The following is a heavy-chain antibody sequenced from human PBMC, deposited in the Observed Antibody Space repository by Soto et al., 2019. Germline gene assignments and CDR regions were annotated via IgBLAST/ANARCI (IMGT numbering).Heavy chain of an antibody. D-gene: IGHD2-15*01. CDR2: IWYDGNKK. V-gene: IGHV3-33*01. CDR3: ARDGGGGWTFDY. Sequence: QVQLVESGGGVVQPGRSLRLSCAASGFTFSSHGMHWVRQAPGKGLEWVAVIWYDGNKKYYADSVKGRFTISRDNSKNTLFLQMNSLRADDTAIYYCARDGGGGWTFDYWGQGTLVTVS. CDR1: GFTFSSHG. J-gene: IGHJ4*02.